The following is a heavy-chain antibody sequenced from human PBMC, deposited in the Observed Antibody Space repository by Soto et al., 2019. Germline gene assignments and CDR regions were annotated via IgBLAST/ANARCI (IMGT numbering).Heavy chain of an antibody. V-gene: IGHV4-59*08. Sequence: SETLSLTCTVSGGSISSYYWSWIRQPPGKGLEWIGYIYYSGSTNYNPSLKSRVTISVDTSKNQFSLKLSSVTAADTAVYYCARHPARKREFDYWGQGTLVTVSS. CDR1: GGSISSYY. J-gene: IGHJ4*02. CDR2: IYYSGST. CDR3: ARHPARKREFDY. D-gene: IGHD1-26*01.